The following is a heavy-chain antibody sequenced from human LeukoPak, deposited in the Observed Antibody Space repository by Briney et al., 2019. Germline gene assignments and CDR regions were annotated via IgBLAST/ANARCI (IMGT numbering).Heavy chain of an antibody. CDR1: GFTFSSYG. J-gene: IGHJ3*02. Sequence: GRSLRLSCAASGFTFSSYGMHWVRQAPGKGLEWVAVIWYDGSNKYYADSVKGRFTISRDNSKNTLYLQMNSLRAEDTAVYYCASFGGAFDIWGQGTMVTVSS. V-gene: IGHV3-33*01. D-gene: IGHD3-10*01. CDR2: IWYDGSNK. CDR3: ASFGGAFDI.